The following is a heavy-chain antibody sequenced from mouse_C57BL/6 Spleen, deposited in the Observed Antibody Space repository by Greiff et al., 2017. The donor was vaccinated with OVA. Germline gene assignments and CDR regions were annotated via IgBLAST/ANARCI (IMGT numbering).Heavy chain of an antibody. D-gene: IGHD4-1*01. V-gene: IGHV1-4*01. CDR3: ARSGANWALYYFDY. Sequence: QVQLQQSGAELARPGASVKMSCKASGYTFTSYTMHWVKQRPGQGLEWIGYINPSSGYTKYNQKFKDKATLTADKSSSTAYMQLSSLTSEDSAVYYCARSGANWALYYFDYWGQGTTLTVSS. CDR2: INPSSGYT. J-gene: IGHJ2*01. CDR1: GYTFTSYT.